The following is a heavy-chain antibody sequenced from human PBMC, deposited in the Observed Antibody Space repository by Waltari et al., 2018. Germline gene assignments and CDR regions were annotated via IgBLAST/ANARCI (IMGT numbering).Heavy chain of an antibody. D-gene: IGHD6-13*01. CDR3: ARESIAAAGTLDY. Sequence: QLQLQESGPGLVKPSETLSLTCTVSGGSISSSSYYWGWIRQPPGKGLEWIGRIYYSGSTYYNPSLKSRVTISVDTSKNQFSLKLSSVTAADTAVYYCARESIAAAGTLDYWGQGTLVTVSS. CDR2: IYYSGST. V-gene: IGHV4-39*07. J-gene: IGHJ4*02. CDR1: GGSISSSSYY.